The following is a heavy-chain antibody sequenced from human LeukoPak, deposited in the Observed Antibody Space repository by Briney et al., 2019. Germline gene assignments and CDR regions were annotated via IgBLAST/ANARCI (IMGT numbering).Heavy chain of an antibody. CDR1: GGSISSGDYY. CDR3: AREPRYGSGSYYNYMDV. J-gene: IGHJ6*03. V-gene: IGHV4-30-4*08. D-gene: IGHD3-10*01. CDR2: IYYSGST. Sequence: SETLSLTCTVSGGSISSGDYYWSWIRQPPGKGPEWIGDIYYSGSTYYNPSLKSRVTISVDTSKNQFSLKLSSVTAADTAVYYCAREPRYGSGSYYNYMDVWGKGTTVTVSS.